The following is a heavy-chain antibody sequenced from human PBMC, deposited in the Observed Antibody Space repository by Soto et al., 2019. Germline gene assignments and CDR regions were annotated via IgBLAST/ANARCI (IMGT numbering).Heavy chain of an antibody. Sequence: EVQLVESGGGLVQPGRSLRLSCAASGFTFDDYAMHWVRQAPGKGLEWVSGISWNSGSIGYADSVKGRFTISRDNAKNSLYLQMNSLRAEDTALYYCATGDYGDYVFDYWGQGTLVTVSS. J-gene: IGHJ4*02. V-gene: IGHV3-9*01. CDR1: GFTFDDYA. CDR2: ISWNSGSI. D-gene: IGHD4-17*01. CDR3: ATGDYGDYVFDY.